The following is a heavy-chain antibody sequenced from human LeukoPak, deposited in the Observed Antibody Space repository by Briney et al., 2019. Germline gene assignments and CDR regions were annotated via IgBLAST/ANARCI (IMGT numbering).Heavy chain of an antibody. D-gene: IGHD4-23*01. V-gene: IGHV4-28*01. J-gene: IGHJ4*02. CDR2: IYYTGST. CDR1: GYSISSGSW. CDR3: ARLSHGANSEFDY. Sequence: SDTLSLTCAVSGYSISSGSWWGWIRPPPGKGLEWIAYIYYTGSTYYNLSLKSRVTMSVDTSKNQFSLRLSSVTAVDTAVYYCARLSHGANSEFDYWGQGTLVTVSS.